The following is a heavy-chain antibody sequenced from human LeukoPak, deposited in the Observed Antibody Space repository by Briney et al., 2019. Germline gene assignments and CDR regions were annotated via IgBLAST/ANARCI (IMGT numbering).Heavy chain of an antibody. Sequence: ASVKVSCTASGYTFTSYGISWVRQAPGQGLEWMGWISAYNGNTNYAQKLQGRVTMTTDTSTSTAYMELRSLRSDDTAVYYCARDPSGGYYYYGMDVWGQGTTVTVSS. CDR3: ARDPSGGYYYYGMDV. CDR2: ISAYNGNT. V-gene: IGHV1-18*01. D-gene: IGHD3-16*01. J-gene: IGHJ6*02. CDR1: GYTFTSYG.